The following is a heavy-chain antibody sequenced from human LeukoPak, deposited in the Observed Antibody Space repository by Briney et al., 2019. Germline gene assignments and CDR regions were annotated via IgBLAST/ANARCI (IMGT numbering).Heavy chain of an antibody. CDR2: IYTSGST. CDR1: GGSISSYY. V-gene: IGHV4-4*07. CDR3: ARENWNSPYYYMDV. D-gene: IGHD1-7*01. J-gene: IGHJ6*03. Sequence: PSQTLSLTCAVSGGSISSYYWSWTRQPAGKGLEWIGRIYTSGSTNYNPSLKSRVTMSVDTSKNQFSLKLSSVTAADTAVYYCARENWNSPYYYMDVWGKGTTVTVSS.